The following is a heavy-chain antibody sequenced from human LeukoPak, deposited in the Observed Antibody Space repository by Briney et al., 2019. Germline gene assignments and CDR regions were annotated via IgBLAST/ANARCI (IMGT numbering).Heavy chain of an antibody. CDR1: GYTFTGYY. V-gene: IGHV1-2*02. Sequence: ASVKVSCKASGYTFTGYYMHWVRQAPGQGLEWMGWINPNSGGTNYAQKFQGRVTMTRDMSTSTVYMELSSLRSEDTAVYYCARDGLSDAFDIWGQGTMVTVSS. D-gene: IGHD2/OR15-2a*01. CDR3: ARDGLSDAFDI. J-gene: IGHJ3*02. CDR2: INPNSGGT.